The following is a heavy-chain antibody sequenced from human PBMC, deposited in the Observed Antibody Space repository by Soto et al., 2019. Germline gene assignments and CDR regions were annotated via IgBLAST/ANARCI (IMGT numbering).Heavy chain of an antibody. CDR1: GYSFTSYA. CDR2: ISAYNGNT. Sequence: ASVKVPCKASGYSFTSYAISWLRQAPGPGLEWMGWISAYNGNTNYAQKLQGRVTMTTDTSTSTAYMELRSLRSDDTAVYYCARVIAWNDCGGYYYYMDVWGKGTTVTVSS. CDR3: ARVIAWNDCGGYYYYMDV. D-gene: IGHD2-21*01. J-gene: IGHJ6*03. V-gene: IGHV1-18*01.